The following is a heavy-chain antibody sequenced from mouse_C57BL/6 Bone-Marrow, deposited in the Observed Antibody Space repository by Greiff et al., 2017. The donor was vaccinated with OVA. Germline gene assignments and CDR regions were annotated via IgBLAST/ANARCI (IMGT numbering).Heavy chain of an antibody. J-gene: IGHJ2*01. Sequence: DVKLVESGGGLVKPGGSLKLSCAASGFTFSSYAMSWVRQTPEKRLEWVATISAGGSYTYYPDNVKGRFTISRDNAKNNLYLQMSHLKSEDTAMYYCARALTGTFYFDYWGQGTTLTVSS. CDR3: ARALTGTFYFDY. CDR1: GFTFSSYA. CDR2: ISAGGSYT. V-gene: IGHV5-4*03. D-gene: IGHD4-1*01.